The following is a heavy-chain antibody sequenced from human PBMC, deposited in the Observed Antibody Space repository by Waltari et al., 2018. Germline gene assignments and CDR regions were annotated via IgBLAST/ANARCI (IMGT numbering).Heavy chain of an antibody. D-gene: IGHD2-2*02. CDR3: ARVGLYCSSTSCYKGAFDI. CDR1: GFTFSSYE. J-gene: IGHJ3*02. CDR2: ISSSGSTI. Sequence: EVQLVESGGGLVQPGGSLRLSCAASGFTFSSYEMNWVRQAPGKGLEWVSYISSSGSTIYYADSVKGRLTISRDNAKNSLYLQMNSLRAEDTAVYYCARVGLYCSSTSCYKGAFDIWGQGTMVTVSS. V-gene: IGHV3-48*03.